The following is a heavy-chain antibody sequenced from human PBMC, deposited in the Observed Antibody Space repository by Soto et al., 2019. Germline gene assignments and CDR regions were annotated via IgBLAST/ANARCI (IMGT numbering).Heavy chain of an antibody. CDR2: INPSGGST. D-gene: IGHD4-17*01. CDR3: ARDSDYIIAY. V-gene: IGHV1-46*01. J-gene: IGHJ4*02. CDR1: VDTFTSSH. Sequence: VSVKPSCKEPVDTFTSSHMRWARQDTGPGLEWMGIINPSGGSTSYAQKLQGRVTLTTDTSTSTAYMELRSLRSDDTAVYYRARDSDYIIAYWGQGTLVTVSS.